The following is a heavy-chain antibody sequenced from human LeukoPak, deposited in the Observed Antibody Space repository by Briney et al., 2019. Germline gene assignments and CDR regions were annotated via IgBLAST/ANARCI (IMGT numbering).Heavy chain of an antibody. Sequence: ASVKVSCKASGYTFTGYGISWVRQAPGQGLEWMGWISAYNGNTNYAQKLQGRVTMTTDTSTSTAYMELRSLRSDDTAVYYCARDQPQLRYFDWMMYNDYWGRGTLVTVSS. CDR2: ISAYNGNT. D-gene: IGHD3-9*01. CDR1: GYTFTGYG. CDR3: ARDQPQLRYFDWMMYNDY. J-gene: IGHJ4*02. V-gene: IGHV1-18*01.